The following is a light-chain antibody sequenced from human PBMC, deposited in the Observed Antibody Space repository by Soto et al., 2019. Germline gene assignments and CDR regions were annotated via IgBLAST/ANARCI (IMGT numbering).Light chain of an antibody. CDR3: QQYSNRPA. Sequence: IRVSRSPGSLSLSPGERATLSCRASQSVSSRYLAWYQQKPGQAPRLLIYGASSRATGIPGRFGGSGSGTDFTLTSSILEPDDLAVYCCQQYSNRPAFGEGTRLDIK. CDR2: GAS. CDR1: QSVSSRY. V-gene: IGKV3-20*01. J-gene: IGKJ5*01.